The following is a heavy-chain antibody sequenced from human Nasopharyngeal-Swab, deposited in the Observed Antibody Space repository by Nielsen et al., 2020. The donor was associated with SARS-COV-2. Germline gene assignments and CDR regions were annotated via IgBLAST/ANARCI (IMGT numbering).Heavy chain of an antibody. CDR2: ISSSSSYI. CDR1: GFNLNNYN. J-gene: IGHJ6*02. CDR3: ARDGLDYDFWSAYFMDV. V-gene: IGHV3-21*01. D-gene: IGHD3-3*01. Sequence: GASLKISWAGCGFNLNNYNFNWVRQAPGKGLEWVSSISSSSSYIYYAGSVKGRFTISRDNAKNSLYLQMNSLRAEDTAVYYCARDGLDYDFWSAYFMDVWGQGTTVTVSS.